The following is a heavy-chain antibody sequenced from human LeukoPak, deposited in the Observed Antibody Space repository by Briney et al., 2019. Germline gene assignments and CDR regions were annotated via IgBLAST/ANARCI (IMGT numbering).Heavy chain of an antibody. CDR2: ISYDGSNK. J-gene: IGHJ4*02. V-gene: IGHV3-30*04. CDR3: AKDPRRYSRTGGYFDY. Sequence: GGSLRLSCAASGFTFSSYAMHWVRQAPGKGLEWVAVISYDGSNKYYADSVKGRFTISRANSKNTLYLQMNSLRAEDTAVYYCAKDPRRYSRTGGYFDYWGQGTLVTVSS. CDR1: GFTFSSYA. D-gene: IGHD6-13*01.